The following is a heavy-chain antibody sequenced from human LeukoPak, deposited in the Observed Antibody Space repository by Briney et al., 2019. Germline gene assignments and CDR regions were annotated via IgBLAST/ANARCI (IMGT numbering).Heavy chain of an antibody. V-gene: IGHV4-59*01. CDR1: GGSISSYY. CDR2: IYYSGST. J-gene: IGHJ5*02. D-gene: IGHD6-19*01. Sequence: PSGTLSLTCTVSGGSISSYYWSWIRQPPGKGLEWIGYIYYSGSTNYNPSLKSRVTISVDTSKNQFSLKLSSVTAADTAVYYCVRDSSGWYRWFDPWGQGTLVTVSS. CDR3: VRDSSGWYRWFDP.